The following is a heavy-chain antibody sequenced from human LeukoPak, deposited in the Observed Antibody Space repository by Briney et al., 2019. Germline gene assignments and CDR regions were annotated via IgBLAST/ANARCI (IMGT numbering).Heavy chain of an antibody. CDR3: ARDLRFGAWDV. V-gene: IGHV3-21*01. D-gene: IGHD3-10*01. Sequence: GGSLRLSCAASGFTFSSYSMNWVRQAPGKGLEWVSSISSSSSYIYYADSVKGRFTISRDNAKNSLYLQMNSLRAEDTAVYYCARDLRFGAWDVWGKGTTVTVSS. CDR1: GFTFSSYS. CDR2: ISSSSSYI. J-gene: IGHJ6*04.